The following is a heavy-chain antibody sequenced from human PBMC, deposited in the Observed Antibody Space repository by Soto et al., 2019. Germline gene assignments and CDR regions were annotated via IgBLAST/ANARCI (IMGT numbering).Heavy chain of an antibody. Sequence: PGESLKISCKGSGYSFTSYWISWVRQMPGKGLEWMGRIDPSDSYTNYSPSFQGHVTISADKSISTAYLQWSSLKASDTAMYYCARLRTMIVGVDAFDIWGQGTLVTVSS. J-gene: IGHJ3*02. CDR2: IDPSDSYT. CDR3: ARLRTMIVGVDAFDI. D-gene: IGHD3-22*01. CDR1: GYSFTSYW. V-gene: IGHV5-10-1*01.